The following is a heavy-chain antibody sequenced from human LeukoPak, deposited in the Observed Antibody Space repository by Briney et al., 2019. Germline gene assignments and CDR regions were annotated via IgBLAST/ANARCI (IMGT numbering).Heavy chain of an antibody. D-gene: IGHD2-2*02. J-gene: IGHJ4*02. CDR1: GFTVSSSY. CDR2: FYTGGTA. CDR3: ARDSLGGFCDSTSCHTNFYS. Sequence: GGSLRLSCAASGFTVSSSYMSWVRQAPGKGLEWDSVFYTGGTASYADSVKGRFTISRDNSKNALYLQRNSLRAEGTAVYFCARDSLGGFCDSTSCHTNFYSWGQGTLVTVSS. V-gene: IGHV3-66*01.